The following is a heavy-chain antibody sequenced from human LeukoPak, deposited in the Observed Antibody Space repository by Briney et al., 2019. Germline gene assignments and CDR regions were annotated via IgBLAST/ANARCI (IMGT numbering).Heavy chain of an antibody. CDR1: GGTFSSYA. CDR2: MNPNSGNT. D-gene: IGHD3-9*01. V-gene: IGHV1-8*02. J-gene: IGHJ6*04. Sequence: ASVKVSCKASGGTFSSYAISWVRQAPGQGLEWMGWMNPNSGNTGYAQKFQGRVTMTRNTSISTAYMELSSLRSEDTAVYYCARGTYYDIPMDVWGKGTTVTISS. CDR3: ARGTYYDIPMDV.